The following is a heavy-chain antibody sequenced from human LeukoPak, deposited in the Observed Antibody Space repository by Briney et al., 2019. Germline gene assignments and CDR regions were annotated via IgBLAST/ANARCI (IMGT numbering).Heavy chain of an antibody. CDR1: RFTFSSYS. V-gene: IGHV3-21*01. Sequence: GGSLRLSCAASRFTFSSYSMNWVRQAPGEGLEWVSSIGSSSSYIYYAVSVKGRFTISRDNAKNSLPLQMSSLRGEDTAVYYCAASTKHPAMVDYWGQGTLVTVSS. D-gene: IGHD5-18*01. CDR2: IGSSSSYI. J-gene: IGHJ4*02. CDR3: AASTKHPAMVDY.